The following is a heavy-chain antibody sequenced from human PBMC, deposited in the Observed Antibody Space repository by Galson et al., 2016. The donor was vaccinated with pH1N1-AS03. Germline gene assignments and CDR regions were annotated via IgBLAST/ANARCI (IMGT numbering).Heavy chain of an antibody. D-gene: IGHD2-15*01. J-gene: IGHJ3*01. CDR2: VYYPGAT. V-gene: IGHV4-59*01. CDR3: AREWSAFDF. Sequence: QVQLQESGPGLVKPSETLSLTCTVSGDSITSYYWSWTRQPTGKGLEWIAYVYYPGATSYNPSLKSRVTISLDTCKSQCSLELSSVTAADTAVYYCAREWSAFDFWGQGTVVTVSS. CDR1: GDSITSYY.